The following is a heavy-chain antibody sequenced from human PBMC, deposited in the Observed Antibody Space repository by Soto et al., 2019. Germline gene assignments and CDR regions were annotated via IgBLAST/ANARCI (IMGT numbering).Heavy chain of an antibody. J-gene: IGHJ6*02. D-gene: IGHD2-15*01. Sequence: RRLSCTASGFTFRNYGLNWVRQAPGKGLEWVAAISGSGLTKAYADSVKGRFTISRDNSKNTLFLQMNDLRAEDTALYYCAKGENIVVENDARRYHYYAMDVWGQGTTVTVSS. V-gene: IGHV3-23*01. CDR2: ISGSGLTK. CDR1: GFTFRNYG. CDR3: AKGENIVVENDARRYHYYAMDV.